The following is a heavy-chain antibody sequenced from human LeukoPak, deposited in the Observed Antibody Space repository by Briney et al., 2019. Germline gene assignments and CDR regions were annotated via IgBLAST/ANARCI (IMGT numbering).Heavy chain of an antibody. V-gene: IGHV3-30*02. CDR2: IRYDGSNK. D-gene: IGHD3-10*01. CDR3: ARGGVNTMLRGVIRYYYMDV. CDR1: GFTFSSYG. Sequence: GGSLRLSCAASGFTFSSYGMHWVRQAPGKGLEWVAFIRYDGSNKYYADSVKGRFTISRDNSKNTLYLQMNSLRAEDTAVYYCARGGVNTMLRGVIRYYYMDVWGKGTTVTISS. J-gene: IGHJ6*03.